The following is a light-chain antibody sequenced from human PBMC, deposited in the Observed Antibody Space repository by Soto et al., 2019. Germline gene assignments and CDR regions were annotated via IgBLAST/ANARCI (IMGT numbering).Light chain of an antibody. CDR3: CAYGGSSIYWV. CDR2: EGT. Sequence: QSALTQPASVSGSPGQSITISCTGTSGDIGGYNYVSWYQQHPGKAPKLLISEGTKRPSGVSDRFSGSNSGNTASLTISGLQAEDEADYYCCAYGGSSIYWVFGEGTKLTVL. V-gene: IGLV2-23*01. CDR1: SGDIGGYNY. J-gene: IGLJ3*02.